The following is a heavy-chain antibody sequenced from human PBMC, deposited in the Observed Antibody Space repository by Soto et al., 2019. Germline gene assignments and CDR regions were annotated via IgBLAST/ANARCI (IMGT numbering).Heavy chain of an antibody. Sequence: ALVKVSCKASGYSFTSYGSSRVRQAHGQGLEWMGWISAYNGNTNYAQKLQGRVTMTTDTSPSTDYMELRSLRSADTAVYYCARVGSSSWYSLGYYGMDVWGQGTTVTVSS. J-gene: IGHJ6*02. D-gene: IGHD6-13*01. CDR3: ARVGSSSWYSLGYYGMDV. CDR2: ISAYNGNT. CDR1: GYSFTSYG. V-gene: IGHV1-18*01.